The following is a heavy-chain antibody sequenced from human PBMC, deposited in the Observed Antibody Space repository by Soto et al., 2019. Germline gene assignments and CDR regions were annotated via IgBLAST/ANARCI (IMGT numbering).Heavy chain of an antibody. V-gene: IGHV3-7*05. CDR2: IKQDGSEK. Sequence: GGSLRLSCAASGFTFSSYWMSWVRQAPGKGLEWVANIKQDGSEKYYVDSVKGRFTISRDNAKNSLYLQMNSLRAEDTAVYYCARDEDTAMVRGWFDPWGQGTLVTVSS. D-gene: IGHD5-18*01. J-gene: IGHJ5*02. CDR1: GFTFSSYW. CDR3: ARDEDTAMVRGWFDP.